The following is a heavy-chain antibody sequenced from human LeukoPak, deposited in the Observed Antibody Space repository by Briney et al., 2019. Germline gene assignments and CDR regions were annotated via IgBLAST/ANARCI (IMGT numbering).Heavy chain of an antibody. CDR3: ARVGGSYAFDY. V-gene: IGHV3-48*03. CDR2: ISISSSTT. J-gene: IGHJ4*02. Sequence: GGSLRLSCAATGFTVSSYEMNWVRQAPGKGLEWVSHISISSSTTYYADSVKGRFTISRDNAKNSLYLQMNSLRVEDTAVYYCARVGGSYAFDYWGQGTLVTVSS. D-gene: IGHD1-26*01. CDR1: GFTVSSYE.